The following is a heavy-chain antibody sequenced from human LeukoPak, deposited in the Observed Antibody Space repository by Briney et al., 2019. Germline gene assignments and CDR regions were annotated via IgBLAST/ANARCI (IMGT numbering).Heavy chain of an antibody. CDR3: ARSPGYSYGPGGWFDP. D-gene: IGHD5-18*01. CDR1: GYTFTSYG. CDR2: ISAYNGNT. V-gene: IGHV1-18*01. Sequence: GASVRVSCKASGYTFTSYGISWVRQAPGQGLEWMGWISAYNGNTNYAQKLQGRVTMTTDTSTSTAYMELRSLRSDDTAVYYCARSPGYSYGPGGWFDPWGQGTLVTVSS. J-gene: IGHJ5*02.